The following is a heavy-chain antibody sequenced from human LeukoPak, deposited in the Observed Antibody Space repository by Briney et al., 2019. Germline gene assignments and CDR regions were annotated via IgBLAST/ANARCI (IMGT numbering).Heavy chain of an antibody. Sequence: GGSLRLSCAASGFTFSSYAMNWVRQAPGKGLEWVSTISGSGGGPYYADSVKGRFTISRDNSKNTLSLQMNSPRAEDTAVYYCAKSAASTQYYYGMDVWGQGTTVTVSS. V-gene: IGHV3-23*01. CDR2: ISGSGGGP. CDR1: GFTFSSYA. CDR3: AKSAASTQYYYGMDV. J-gene: IGHJ6*02. D-gene: IGHD6-25*01.